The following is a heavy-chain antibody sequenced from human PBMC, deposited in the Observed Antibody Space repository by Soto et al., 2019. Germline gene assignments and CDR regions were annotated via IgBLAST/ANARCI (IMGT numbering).Heavy chain of an antibody. Sequence: GGSLRLSCAASGFTFSSYDMHWVRQATGKGLEWVSAIGTAGDTYYPGSVKGRFTISRENAKNSLYLQMNSLRAGDTAVYYCPRASYYDFWSGYDYWGQGTLVTVSS. CDR1: GFTFSSYD. CDR2: IGTAGDT. V-gene: IGHV3-13*01. J-gene: IGHJ4*02. D-gene: IGHD3-3*01. CDR3: PRASYYDFWSGYDY.